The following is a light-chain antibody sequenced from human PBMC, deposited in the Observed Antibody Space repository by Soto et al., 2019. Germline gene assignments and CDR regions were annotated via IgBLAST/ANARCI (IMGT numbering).Light chain of an antibody. CDR3: SSYTSSSTLFV. V-gene: IGLV2-14*01. CDR1: SSDVGGYNY. Sequence: QSVLTQPASVSGSPGQSFTFSCTGTSSDVGGYNYVSWYQQHPGKAPKLMIYDVSNRPSGVSNRFSGSKSGNTASLTISGLQAEDEADYYCSSYTSSSTLFVFGTGTKVTVL. CDR2: DVS. J-gene: IGLJ1*01.